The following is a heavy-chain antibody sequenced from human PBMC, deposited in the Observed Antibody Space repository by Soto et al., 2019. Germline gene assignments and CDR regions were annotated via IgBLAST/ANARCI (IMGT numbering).Heavy chain of an antibody. D-gene: IGHD4-17*01. CDR3: AKAISGASFDYGNAFDI. V-gene: IGHV3-23*01. Sequence: GGSLRLSCAASGFTFSSYAMSWVRQAPGKGLEWVSAISGSGGSTYYADSVKGRFTISRDNSKNTLYLQMNSLRAEDTAVYYCAKAISGASFDYGNAFDIWGQGTMVTVSS. CDR2: ISGSGGST. CDR1: GFTFSSYA. J-gene: IGHJ3*02.